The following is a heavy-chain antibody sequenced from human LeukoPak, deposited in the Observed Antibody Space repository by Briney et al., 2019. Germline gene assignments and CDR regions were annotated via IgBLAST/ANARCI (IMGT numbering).Heavy chain of an antibody. CDR2: IHHSGNRFESGST. CDR3: ARNASSGFFND. J-gene: IGHJ1*01. CDR1: GLAFSDYW. Sequence: GSLRLSCAASGLAFSDYWMSWVRQAPGKGLEWIGSIHHSGNRFESGSTHYNPSLRSRVTVSADTSKNEFSLTLRSVTAADTAVYFCARNASSGFFNDWGRGTLVTVSS. V-gene: IGHV4-38-2*01. D-gene: IGHD6-25*01.